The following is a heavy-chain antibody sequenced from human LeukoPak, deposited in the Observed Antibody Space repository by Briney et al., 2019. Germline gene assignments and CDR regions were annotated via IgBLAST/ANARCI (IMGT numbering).Heavy chain of an antibody. CDR3: ARELNWNLDY. CDR1: GFTFSDYY. CDR2: IISSGSTI. J-gene: IGHJ4*02. Sequence: GGSLRLSCAASGFTFSDYYMNWIRQAPGKGLEWVSYIISSGSTIYHADSVKGRFTISRDNAKNSLYLQMNSLRAEDTAVYYCARELNWNLDYWGQGTLVTVSS. D-gene: IGHD1-1*01. V-gene: IGHV3-11*04.